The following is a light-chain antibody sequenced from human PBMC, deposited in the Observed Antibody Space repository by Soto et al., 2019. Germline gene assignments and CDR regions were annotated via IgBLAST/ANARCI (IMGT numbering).Light chain of an antibody. CDR1: SSDVGGYNY. CDR2: DVS. CDR3: SSYTSSSTLDVV. J-gene: IGLJ2*01. V-gene: IGLV2-14*01. Sequence: QSALTQPASVSGSPGQSITISCTGTSSDVGGYNYVSWYQQHPGKAPKLIIYDVSNRPSGVSNRFSGSKSGNTASLTISGLQSEDEADYYCSSYTSSSTLDVVFGGGTKLDRP.